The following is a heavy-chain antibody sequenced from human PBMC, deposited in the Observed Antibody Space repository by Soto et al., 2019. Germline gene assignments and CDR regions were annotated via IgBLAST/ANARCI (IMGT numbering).Heavy chain of an antibody. V-gene: IGHV4-4*07. CDR1: GGSINRHW. Sequence: SETLSLTCSVSGGSINRHWWSWIRQPAGKGLEGIGRVYSSGTTDYNPSLNCRATLSVETSKNQFSLKLSSVTAADTAVYYCARDIGSYTYGEGYWGQGIQVTVSS. CDR3: ARDIGSYTYGEGY. D-gene: IGHD5-18*01. CDR2: VYSSGTT. J-gene: IGHJ4*02.